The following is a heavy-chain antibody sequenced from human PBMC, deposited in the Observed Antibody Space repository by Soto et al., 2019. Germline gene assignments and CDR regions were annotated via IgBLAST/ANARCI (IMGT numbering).Heavy chain of an antibody. V-gene: IGHV3-33*01. CDR1: GFTFSSYG. D-gene: IGHD2-15*01. J-gene: IGHJ3*02. Sequence: GGSLRLSCAASGFTFSSYGMHWVRQAPGKGLEWVAVIWYDGSNKYYADSVKGRFTISRDNSKNTLYLQMNSLRAEDTAVYYCARDIKVVAAPFGAFDIWGQGTMVTVSS. CDR3: ARDIKVVAAPFGAFDI. CDR2: IWYDGSNK.